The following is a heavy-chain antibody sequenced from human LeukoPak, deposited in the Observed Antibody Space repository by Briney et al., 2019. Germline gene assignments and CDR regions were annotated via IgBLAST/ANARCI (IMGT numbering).Heavy chain of an antibody. CDR2: IHYDGGNK. CDR3: AAEEYQISHAFDI. V-gene: IGHV3-30*02. J-gene: IGHJ3*02. D-gene: IGHD2-2*01. CDR1: GFAFNRHG. Sequence: GGSLRLSCRAFGFAFNRHGMHWVRQAPGKGLEWVAFIHYDGGNKYYGDSVKGRFTISRDNSKNTLYLQMNSLRTEDTAVYFCAAEEYQISHAFDIWGQGTMVTVSS.